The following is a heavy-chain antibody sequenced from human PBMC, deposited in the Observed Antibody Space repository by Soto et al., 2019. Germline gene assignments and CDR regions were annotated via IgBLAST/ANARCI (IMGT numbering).Heavy chain of an antibody. CDR2: IFHTGTT. CDR1: GASISSGGFY. J-gene: IGHJ5*02. D-gene: IGHD3-3*01. CDR3: ARKGWRFGVAPRGGLAP. V-gene: IGHV4-31*03. Sequence: PSETLSLTCSVSGASISSGGFYWSWIRQPPGKGLEWIGYIFHTGTTYYNPSLKGRVSISVDTSKSHFSLNLSSVTAADSAVYYCARKGWRFGVAPRGGLAPWGQGSLVTVSS.